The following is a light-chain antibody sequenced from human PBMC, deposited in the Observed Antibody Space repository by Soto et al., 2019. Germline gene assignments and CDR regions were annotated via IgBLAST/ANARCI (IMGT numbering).Light chain of an antibody. CDR1: SSNIGSNT. Sequence: QSVLTQPPSASGTPGQRVTISCSGSSSNIGSNTVNWYQQLPGTAPQLLIYSNNQRPSGVPDRFSGSKSGTSASLAISGLHAEDESDYYCAAWDDSLKGVVFGGGTKLTVL. J-gene: IGLJ2*01. CDR2: SNN. CDR3: AAWDDSLKGVV. V-gene: IGLV1-44*01.